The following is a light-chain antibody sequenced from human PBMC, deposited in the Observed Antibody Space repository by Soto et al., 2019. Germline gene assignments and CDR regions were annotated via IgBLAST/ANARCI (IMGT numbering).Light chain of an antibody. J-gene: IGKJ1*01. Sequence: EIVLTQSPATLSLSPGERATLSCRASQSVSNFLAWYQQKPGQAPRLLIYDASNRATGIPARFSGSGSGTDFTLTISSLQPEDVATYYCQKYNSAPWTFGQGTKVDI. CDR3: QKYNSAPWT. CDR2: DAS. V-gene: IGKV3-11*01. CDR1: QSVSNF.